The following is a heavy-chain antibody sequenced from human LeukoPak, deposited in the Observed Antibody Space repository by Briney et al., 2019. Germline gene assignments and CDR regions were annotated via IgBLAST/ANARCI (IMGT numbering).Heavy chain of an antibody. CDR2: MNPSSGNT. V-gene: IGHV1-8*01. J-gene: IGHJ6*03. CDR1: GYTFTSYD. Sequence: ASVKVSCKASGYTFTSYDINWVRQATGQGLEWMGWMNPSSGNTGYAQKFQGRVTMTRNTSISTAYMELSSLRSEDTAVYYCATQPMQLGYCSGGSCYYYYYYYMDVWGKGTTATVSS. CDR3: ATQPMQLGYCSGGSCYYYYYYYMDV. D-gene: IGHD2-15*01.